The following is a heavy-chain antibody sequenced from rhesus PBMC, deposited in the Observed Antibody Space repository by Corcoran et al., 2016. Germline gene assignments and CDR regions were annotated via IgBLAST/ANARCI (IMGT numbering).Heavy chain of an antibody. V-gene: IGHV4-76*01. Sequence: QVQLQESGPGVVKPSETLSLTCAVSGGSIISGYDWSWIRQPPGKGLVWIGYIYGSSGSTNYNPSLNNRVTISKDASKNHFSLKLSSVTAADTAVYDCATRGEYSHVFDYWGQGVLVTVSS. CDR1: GGSIISGYD. J-gene: IGHJ4*01. CDR3: ATRGEYSHVFDY. CDR2: IYGSSGST. D-gene: IGHD4-23*01.